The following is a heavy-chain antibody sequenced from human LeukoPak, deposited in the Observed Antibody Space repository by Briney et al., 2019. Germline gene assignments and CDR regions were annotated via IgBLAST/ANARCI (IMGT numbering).Heavy chain of an antibody. D-gene: IGHD4-17*01. CDR1: GGSFSGYY. J-gene: IGHJ3*02. Sequence: SETLSLTCAVYGGSFSGYYWSWIRQPPGKGLEWIGEINHSGSTNYNPSLKSRVTISVDTSKNQFSLKLSSVTAADTAVYYCARASNYDYGDRNAFDIWGQGTMVTVSS. V-gene: IGHV4-34*01. CDR3: ARASNYDYGDRNAFDI. CDR2: INHSGST.